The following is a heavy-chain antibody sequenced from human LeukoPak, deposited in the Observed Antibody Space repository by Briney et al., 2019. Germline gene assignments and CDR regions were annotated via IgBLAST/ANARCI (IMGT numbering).Heavy chain of an antibody. V-gene: IGHV3-21*01. CDR1: GFTFSSYS. J-gene: IGHJ3*02. D-gene: IGHD1-26*01. Sequence: PGGSLRLSCAASGFTFSSYSMNWVRQAPGKGLEWVSSISSSSSCIYYADSVKGRFTISRDNAKNSLYLQMNSLRAEDTAVYYCARDRGELDAFDIWGQGTMVTVSS. CDR3: ARDRGELDAFDI. CDR2: ISSSSSCI.